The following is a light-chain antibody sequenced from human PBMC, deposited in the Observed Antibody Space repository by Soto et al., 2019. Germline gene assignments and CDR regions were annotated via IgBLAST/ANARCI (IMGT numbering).Light chain of an antibody. CDR2: AAS. J-gene: IGKJ1*01. V-gene: IGKV1-6*01. Sequence: AIPMTQSPSSLSASVGDRVTITCRASQDIRSYLGWYQQKPGKAPKLLIFAASNLHSGVPSRFSGSGSGTDFTLTISSLHPEDFALYYCHQRQSWPRTFGQGT. CDR1: QDIRSY. CDR3: HQRQSWPRT.